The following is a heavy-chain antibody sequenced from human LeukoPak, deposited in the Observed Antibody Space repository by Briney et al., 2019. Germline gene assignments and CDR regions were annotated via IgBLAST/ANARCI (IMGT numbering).Heavy chain of an antibody. D-gene: IGHD3-10*01. V-gene: IGHV4-59*08. Sequence: SETLSLTCTVSGGFISSNYWSWIRQPPGKGLEWIAYMHTTGSTNYNPSLKSRVTISIDTSKNQFSLKLSSVTAADTAVYYCARHGEGGVLTPWGQGALVTVSS. CDR1: GGFISSNY. CDR3: ARHGEGGVLTP. CDR2: MHTTGST. J-gene: IGHJ5*02.